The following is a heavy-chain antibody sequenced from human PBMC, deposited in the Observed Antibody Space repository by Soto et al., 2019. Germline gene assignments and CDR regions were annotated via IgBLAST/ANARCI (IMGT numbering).Heavy chain of an antibody. V-gene: IGHV1-3*01. CDR2: INAGNGNT. CDR3: AKHDYGGNSVSLGY. CDR1: GYTFTSYA. J-gene: IGHJ4*02. Sequence: ASVKVSFKASGYTFTSYAMHWVRQAPGQRLEWMGWINAGNGNTKYSQKFQGRVTITRDTSASTAYMELSSLRSEDTAVYYCAKHDYGGNSVSLGYWGQGTLVTVSS. D-gene: IGHD4-17*01.